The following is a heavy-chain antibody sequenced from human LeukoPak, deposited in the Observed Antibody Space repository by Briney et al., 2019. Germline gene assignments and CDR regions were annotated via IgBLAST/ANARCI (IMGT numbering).Heavy chain of an antibody. D-gene: IGHD1-7*01. CDR1: GFTFSAYS. V-gene: IGHV3-48*01. CDR3: VRNFQGMDV. CDR2: ISSSSSTI. J-gene: IGHJ6*02. Sequence: HSGGSLRLSCAVSGFTFSAYSMNWVRQAPGKGLEWVSYISSSSSTIYYADSVEGRFTISRDKAKNSLNLQMNSLRAEDTAVYYCVRNFQGMDVWGQGTTVTVSS.